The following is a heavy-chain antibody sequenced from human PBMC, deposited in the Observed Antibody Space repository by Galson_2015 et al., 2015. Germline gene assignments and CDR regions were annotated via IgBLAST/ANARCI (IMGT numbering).Heavy chain of an antibody. J-gene: IGHJ6*03. CDR3: AILDDSWRDQYYMDV. D-gene: IGHD3-3*01. Sequence: SLRLSCAASGFTFRSYAMTWVRQAPGKGPEWVSTISGGGDVSYYADSVKGRFTISRDNSENTVFLQMNSLRAEDTAVFYCAILDDSWRDQYYMDVWGKGTTVTVFS. V-gene: IGHV3-23*01. CDR1: GFTFRSYA. CDR2: ISGGGDVS.